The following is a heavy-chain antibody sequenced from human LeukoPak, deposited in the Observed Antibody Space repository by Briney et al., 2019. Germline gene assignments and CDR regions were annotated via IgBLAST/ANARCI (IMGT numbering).Heavy chain of an antibody. CDR3: ATWRDKAAVS. V-gene: IGHV3-23*01. D-gene: IGHD6-13*01. CDR1: GFTFSSYA. Sequence: PGGSLRPSCAASGFTFSSYAMSWVRQAPGKGLEWVSAISSSGGGTYYADSVKGRFTISRDNSKNTLYLQMNSLRGEDTAVYYCATWRDKAAVSWGQGTLVTVSS. J-gene: IGHJ5*02. CDR2: ISSSGGGT.